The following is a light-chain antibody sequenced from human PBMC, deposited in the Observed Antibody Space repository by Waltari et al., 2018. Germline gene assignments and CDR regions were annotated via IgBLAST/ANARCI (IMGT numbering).Light chain of an antibody. J-gene: IGLJ2*01. V-gene: IGLV2-14*01. CDR1: SSDVGGYNY. Sequence: QSALTLPASVSGSPGQSITISCTGTSSDVGGYNYVAWYQQHPGKAPKLMIYEVSNRPSGVSNRFSGSKSGNTASLTISGLQAEDEADYYCSSYPSSSTVVFGGGTKLTVL. CDR3: SSYPSSSTVV. CDR2: EVS.